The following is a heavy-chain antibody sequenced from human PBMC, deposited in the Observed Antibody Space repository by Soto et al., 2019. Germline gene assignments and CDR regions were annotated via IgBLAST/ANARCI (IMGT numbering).Heavy chain of an antibody. CDR3: ARDEDQGSSLSGGMDV. Sequence: VQLQESGPGLVTPSDTLSLSCNVSGGSISRDSFFWSWVRQHPARGLEWIGYIYHSGTTYYNPSLQSRITILVATSKNQFSLKLRSVTAADTAVYFCARDEDQGSSLSGGMDVWGQGTAVTVS. CDR1: GGSISRDSFF. D-gene: IGHD3-10*01. CDR2: IYHSGTT. J-gene: IGHJ6*02. V-gene: IGHV4-31*03.